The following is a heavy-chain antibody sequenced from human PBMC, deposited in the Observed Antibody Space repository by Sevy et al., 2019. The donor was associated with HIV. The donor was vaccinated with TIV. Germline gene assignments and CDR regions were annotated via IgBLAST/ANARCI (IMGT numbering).Heavy chain of an antibody. J-gene: IGHJ6*02. CDR2: ISSSGSTI. Sequence: GGSLRLSCAASGFTFSSYTMNWVRQAPGKGLEWVSYISSSGSTIYYADSVKGRFTISRDNAKNSLYLQMNSLRAEDTAVYYCARDYGGGWGLYYYYGMDVWGQGTTVTVSS. CDR1: GFTFSSYT. CDR3: ARDYGGGWGLYYYYGMDV. V-gene: IGHV3-48*03. D-gene: IGHD3-10*01.